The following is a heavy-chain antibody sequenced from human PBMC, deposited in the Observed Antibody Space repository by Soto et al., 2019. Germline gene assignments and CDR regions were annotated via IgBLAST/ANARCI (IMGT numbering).Heavy chain of an antibody. D-gene: IGHD4-17*01. CDR3: ATPNDYGDLLGRNPWHFGMDV. V-gene: IGHV3-66*04. Sequence: EVQLVESGGGLVQPGGSLRLSCAASGFTVSSNYINWVRQAPGKGLEWVSVIYSGGSTYYADSVKGRFTISRDNSKNTLYLQMNSLRAEDTAVYYCATPNDYGDLLGRNPWHFGMDVWGQGTTVTVSS. CDR2: IYSGGST. J-gene: IGHJ6*02. CDR1: GFTVSSNY.